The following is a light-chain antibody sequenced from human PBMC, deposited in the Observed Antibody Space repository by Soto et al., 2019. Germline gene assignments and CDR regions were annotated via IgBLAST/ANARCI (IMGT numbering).Light chain of an antibody. V-gene: IGKV3-20*01. CDR1: QSVTSSY. CDR2: GAS. Sequence: EIVLTQSPVTLSWSPGERSTLSCRASQSVTSSYLAWYQLQHGQAPRLRIYGASSRATVIPDRCSGSWSGTDFTLAISRLPSEDFAVYYCQQYDNWPWTFGQGTKVDIK. CDR3: QQYDNWPWT. J-gene: IGKJ1*01.